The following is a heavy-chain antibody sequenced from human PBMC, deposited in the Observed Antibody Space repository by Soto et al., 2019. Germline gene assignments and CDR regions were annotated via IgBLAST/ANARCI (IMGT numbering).Heavy chain of an antibody. CDR2: ISWNSRNI. V-gene: IGHV3-9*01. CDR1: GFRFEDYG. CDR3: AKDISRYQLVLITEGMDV. Sequence: EVQLVESGGGLVQPGRSQRLSCAASGFRFEDYGMHWVRQAPGKGLEWVSSISWNSRNIAYADSVKGRFTVSRDNAKNSLYLNMNSLRPEDTALYYCAKDISRYQLVLITEGMDVWGQGTTVTVSS. J-gene: IGHJ6*02. D-gene: IGHD3-10*01.